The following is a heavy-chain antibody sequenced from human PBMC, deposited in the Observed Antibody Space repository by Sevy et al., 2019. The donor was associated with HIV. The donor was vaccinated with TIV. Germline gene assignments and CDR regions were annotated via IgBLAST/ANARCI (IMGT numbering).Heavy chain of an antibody. CDR2: ISYDGSNK. Sequence: GGSQRLSCAASGFTFSSYAMHWVRQAPGKGLEWVAVISYDGSNKYYADSVKGRFTISRDNSKNTLYLQMNSLRAEDTAVYYCARDMMSPRVGYDFWSGYLNRRAGHGMDVWGQGTTVTVSS. J-gene: IGHJ6*02. CDR1: GFTFSSYA. D-gene: IGHD3-3*01. CDR3: ARDMMSPRVGYDFWSGYLNRRAGHGMDV. V-gene: IGHV3-30-3*01.